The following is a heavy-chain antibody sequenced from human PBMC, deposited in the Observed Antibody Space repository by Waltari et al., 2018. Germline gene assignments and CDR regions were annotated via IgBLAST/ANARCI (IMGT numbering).Heavy chain of an antibody. CDR3: AKDIGIAFYGMDV. CDR2: ISWDGGST. V-gene: IGHV3-43D*04. J-gene: IGHJ6*02. D-gene: IGHD1-26*01. CDR1: GFPFDDYA. Sequence: EVQLVESGGVVVQPGGSLRLSCAASGFPFDDYAMHWVRQAPGKGLEWVSLISWDGGSTYYADSVKGRFTISRDNSKNSLYLQMNSLRAEDTALYYCAKDIGIAFYGMDVWGQGTTVTVSS.